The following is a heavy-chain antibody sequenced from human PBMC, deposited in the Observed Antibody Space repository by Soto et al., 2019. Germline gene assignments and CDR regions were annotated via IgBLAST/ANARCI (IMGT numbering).Heavy chain of an antibody. CDR2: INPNSGGT. Sequence: VSVKVSCKISGHTLTELSMPWVLQAPGQGLEWMGWINPNSGGTNYAQKFQGRVTMTRDTSISTAYMELSRLRSDDTAVYYCARDKMSIAVAGSYYYGMDVWGQGTTVTVSS. V-gene: IGHV1-2*02. J-gene: IGHJ6*02. CDR3: ARDKMSIAVAGSYYYGMDV. CDR1: GHTLTELS. D-gene: IGHD6-19*01.